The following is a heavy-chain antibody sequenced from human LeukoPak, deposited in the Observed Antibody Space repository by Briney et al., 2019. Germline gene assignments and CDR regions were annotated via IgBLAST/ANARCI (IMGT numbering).Heavy chain of an antibody. D-gene: IGHD2-2*01. J-gene: IGHJ5*02. Sequence: SYTLSLTCTVSGGSISSGGYYGSWIRQHPGKGLEWIGYIYYSGSTYYNPSLKSRITISVDTSKNQFSLKLSSVTAADTAVYYCARELDCSSTSCPRGDWFDPWGQGTLVTVYS. V-gene: IGHV4-31*03. CDR3: ARELDCSSTSCPRGDWFDP. CDR1: GGSISSGGYY. CDR2: IYYSGST.